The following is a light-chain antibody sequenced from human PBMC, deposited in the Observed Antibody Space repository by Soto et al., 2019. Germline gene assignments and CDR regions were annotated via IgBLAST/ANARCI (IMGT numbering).Light chain of an antibody. J-gene: IGKJ2*01. CDR1: QSVSSN. CDR2: GAS. V-gene: IGKV3-15*01. CDR3: QQYNKYPPYT. Sequence: EIVMTQSPATLSVSPGERATLSCRASQSVSSNLAWYQQKPGQAPRLLIYGASTTATGIPDRFSGSGSGTDFTRPISTLHSENFAVYYWQQYNKYPPYTFSHSPKLEIK.